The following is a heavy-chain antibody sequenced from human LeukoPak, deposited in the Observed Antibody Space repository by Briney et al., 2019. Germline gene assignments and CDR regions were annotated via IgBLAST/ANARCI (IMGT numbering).Heavy chain of an antibody. D-gene: IGHD3-22*01. CDR1: GFTFSDYY. J-gene: IGHJ2*01. CDR2: ISSSGSTI. V-gene: IGHV3-11*04. Sequence: QPGGSLRLSCAASGFTFSDYYMSWIRQAPGKGLEWVSYISSSGSTIYYADSVKGRFTISRDNAKNSLYLQMNSLGAEDTAVYYCARAYDSSGLSYWYFGLWGRGTLVTVSS. CDR3: ARAYDSSGLSYWYFGL.